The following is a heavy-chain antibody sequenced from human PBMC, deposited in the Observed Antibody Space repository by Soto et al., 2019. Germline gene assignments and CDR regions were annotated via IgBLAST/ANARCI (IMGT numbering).Heavy chain of an antibody. CDR3: ARDPTP. Sequence: GGSPRLSCAASGFTFSSFAMSWVRQAPGKGLEWVSAISGSGGSTYYADSVKGRFTISRDNSKNQFSLKLSSVTAADTAVYYCARDPTPWGQGTLVTVSS. CDR2: ISGSGGST. J-gene: IGHJ5*02. V-gene: IGHV3-23*01. CDR1: GFTFSSFA.